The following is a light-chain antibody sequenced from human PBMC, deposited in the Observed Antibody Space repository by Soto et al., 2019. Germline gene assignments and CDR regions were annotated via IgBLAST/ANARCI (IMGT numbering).Light chain of an antibody. CDR2: GAS. V-gene: IGKV3-20*01. CDR3: QHYGTSAL. J-gene: IGKJ3*01. Sequence: EIVLTQSPGTLSLSPGERATLSCRARRSVSSSYLAWYQQKPGQAPSLLIYGASCRATGLPDRFGVSSSATDFTLTISRLEPEDFAVYYCQHYGTSALFGPGTNVDIK. CDR1: RSVSSSY.